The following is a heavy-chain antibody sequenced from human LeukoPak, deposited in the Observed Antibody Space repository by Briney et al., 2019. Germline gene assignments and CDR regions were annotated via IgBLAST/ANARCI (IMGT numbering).Heavy chain of an antibody. D-gene: IGHD2-8*01. CDR3: AKDRLTCTNGVCPPTDY. Sequence: PGGSLRLSCAASGFTFSSYGMNWVRQAPGKGLEWVSGISPSGGGTYYADSAKGRFTISRDNSKNTLYLQMNSLRAEDTAVYYCAKDRLTCTNGVCPPTDYWGQGTLVTVSS. V-gene: IGHV3-23*01. CDR1: GFTFSSYG. CDR2: ISPSGGGT. J-gene: IGHJ4*02.